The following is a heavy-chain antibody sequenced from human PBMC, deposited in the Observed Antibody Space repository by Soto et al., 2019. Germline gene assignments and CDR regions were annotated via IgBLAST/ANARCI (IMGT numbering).Heavy chain of an antibody. J-gene: IGHJ4*02. CDR3: VKGNDFGNY. Sequence: QVQLVESGGGVVQPRMSLRLSCAASGFTFSTYGMHWVRQAPGKGLEWVALISYHGSNRYYADSVKGRFTISRDNSKNTLYLQMNNLRADDTAIYYCVKGNDFGNYWGQGILVTVSS. V-gene: IGHV3-30*18. CDR1: GFTFSTYG. CDR2: ISYHGSNR. D-gene: IGHD1-1*01.